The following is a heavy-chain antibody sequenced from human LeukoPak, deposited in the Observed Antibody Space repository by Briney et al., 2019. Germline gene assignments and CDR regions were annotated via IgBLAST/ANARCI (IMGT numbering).Heavy chain of an antibody. Sequence: GESLKISCKGSGYSFSNYWIGWVRQMPGKGLEWKGIIYPGDSDTRYSPSFQGQVTISADKSISTAYLQWSSLKASDTAMYYCARRYDNSGFYTYWGQGTLVTVSS. CDR1: GYSFSNYW. D-gene: IGHD3-22*01. J-gene: IGHJ4*02. V-gene: IGHV5-51*01. CDR3: ARRYDNSGFYTY. CDR2: IYPGDSDT.